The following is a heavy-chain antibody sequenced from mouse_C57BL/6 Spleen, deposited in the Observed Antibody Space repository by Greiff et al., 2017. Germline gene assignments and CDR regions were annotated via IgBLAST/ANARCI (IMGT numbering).Heavy chain of an antibody. Sequence: EVQGVESGGDLVKPGGSLKLSCAASGFTFSSYGMSWVRQTPDKRLEWVATISSGGSYTYYPDSVKGRFTISRDNAKNTLYLQMSSLKSEDTAMYYCARQEGYYSNPGGYYFDYWGQGTTLTVSS. J-gene: IGHJ2*01. D-gene: IGHD2-5*01. CDR1: GFTFSSYG. CDR3: ARQEGYYSNPGGYYFDY. V-gene: IGHV5-6*01. CDR2: ISSGGSYT.